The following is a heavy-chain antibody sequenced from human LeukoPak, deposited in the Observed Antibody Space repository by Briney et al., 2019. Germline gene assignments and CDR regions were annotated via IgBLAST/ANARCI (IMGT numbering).Heavy chain of an antibody. Sequence: GGSLRLSCAASGFTFSSYNMNWVRQAPGKGLEWVSSISSSSTYIHYADSVKGRFTISRDNAKNSLYLQINSLRAEDTAVYYCASPEYWGQGTPVTVSS. CDR1: GFTFSSYN. V-gene: IGHV3-21*01. CDR3: ASPEY. D-gene: IGHD1-14*01. J-gene: IGHJ4*02. CDR2: ISSSSTYI.